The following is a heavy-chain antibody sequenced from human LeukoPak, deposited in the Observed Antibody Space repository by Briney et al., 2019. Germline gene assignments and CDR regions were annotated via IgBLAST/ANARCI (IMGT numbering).Heavy chain of an antibody. J-gene: IGHJ4*02. CDR3: ARTTHTDY. D-gene: IGHD1-1*01. CDR2: IKEDSSEK. CDR1: GFTFSSYS. Sequence: PGGSLRLSCAASGFTFSSYSMNWVRQAPGKGLEWVATIKEDSSEKYYVDSVRGRFTISRDNAENSLYLQMNSLRVEDTAVYYCARTTHTDYWGQGTLVTVSS. V-gene: IGHV3-7*01.